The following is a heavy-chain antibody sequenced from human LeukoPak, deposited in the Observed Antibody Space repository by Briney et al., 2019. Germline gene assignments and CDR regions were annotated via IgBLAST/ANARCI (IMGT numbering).Heavy chain of an antibody. D-gene: IGHD5-18*01. CDR2: INPNSGGT. J-gene: IGHJ4*02. V-gene: IGHV1-2*02. Sequence: ASVKVSCKASGYTFTGYYMHWMRQAPGQGPEWMGWINPNSGGTSYAQKFQGRVTMTRDTSISTAYMELSRLRSDDTAVYYCARAKVIVPDYLGQGTLVTVSS. CDR1: GYTFTGYY. CDR3: ARAKVIVPDY.